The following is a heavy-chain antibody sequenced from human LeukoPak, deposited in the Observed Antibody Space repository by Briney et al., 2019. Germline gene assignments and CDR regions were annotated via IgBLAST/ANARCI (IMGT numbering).Heavy chain of an antibody. CDR2: IIPIFGTA. CDR3: ARAEYSSSSDWFDP. V-gene: IGHV1-69*13. D-gene: IGHD6-6*01. CDR1: GGTFSSYA. Sequence: ASVKVSCKASGGTFSSYAISWVRQAPGQGLGWMGGIIPIFGTANYAQKFQGRVTITADESTSTAYMELSSLRSEDTAVYYCARAEYSSSSDWFDPWGQGTLVTVSS. J-gene: IGHJ5*02.